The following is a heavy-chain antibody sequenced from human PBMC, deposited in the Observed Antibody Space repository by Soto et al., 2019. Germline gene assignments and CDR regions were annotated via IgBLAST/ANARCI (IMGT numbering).Heavy chain of an antibody. CDR1: GVTFSNAA. CDR2: IIPIFGGA. J-gene: IGHJ6*02. V-gene: IGHV1-69*01. D-gene: IGHD3-16*02. CDR3: ARDGDYRYQDGTTTYFGMDV. Sequence: VQVVQSEAEAKKPGSSVKLSCQVSGVTFSNAAFSWVRQAPGQGLEWMGGIIPIFGGAKYAQKFQARVKMTADEKTDLVYLEVTNLGIDDTAVYFCARDGDYRYQDGTTTYFGMDVWGQGTTVTVSS.